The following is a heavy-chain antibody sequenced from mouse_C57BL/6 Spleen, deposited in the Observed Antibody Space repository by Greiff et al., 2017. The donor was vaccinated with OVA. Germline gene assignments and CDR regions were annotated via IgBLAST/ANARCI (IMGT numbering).Heavy chain of an antibody. J-gene: IGHJ2*01. CDR3: TREGTTVVGYFDY. V-gene: IGHV5-9-1*02. CDR1: GFTFSSYA. Sequence: EVHLVESGEGLVKPGGSLKLSCAASGFTFSSYAMSWVRQTPEKRLEWVAYISSGGDYIYYADTVKGRFTISRDNARNTLYLQMSSLKSEDTAMYYCTREGTTVVGYFDYWGQGTTLTVSS. CDR2: ISSGGDYI. D-gene: IGHD1-1*01.